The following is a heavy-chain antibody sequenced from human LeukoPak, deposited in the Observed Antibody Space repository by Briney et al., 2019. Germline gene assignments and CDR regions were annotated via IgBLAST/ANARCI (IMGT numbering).Heavy chain of an antibody. Sequence: PSETLSLTCTVSGGSISSYYWSWIRQPPGKGLEWIGYIYYSGSTNYNPSLKSRVTISVDTSKNQFSLKLSSVTAADTAVYYCARVGSSRAYYYYMDVWGQGTLVTVSS. J-gene: IGHJ6*03. CDR2: IYYSGST. CDR1: GGSISSYY. CDR3: ARVGSSRAYYYYMDV. V-gene: IGHV4-59*01. D-gene: IGHD6-13*01.